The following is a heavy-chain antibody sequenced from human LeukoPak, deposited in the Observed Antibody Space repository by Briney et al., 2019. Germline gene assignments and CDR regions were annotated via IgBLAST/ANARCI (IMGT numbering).Heavy chain of an antibody. CDR2: ISYDGSNK. CDR3: AKADGSGSHDY. Sequence: PGGSLRLSCAASGFTFSSYGMHWVRQAPGKGLEWVAVISYDGSNKYYADSVKGRFTISRDNSKNTLYLQMSSLRAEDTAVYYCAKADGSGSHDYWGQGTLVTVSS. J-gene: IGHJ4*02. D-gene: IGHD3-10*01. V-gene: IGHV3-30*18. CDR1: GFTFSSYG.